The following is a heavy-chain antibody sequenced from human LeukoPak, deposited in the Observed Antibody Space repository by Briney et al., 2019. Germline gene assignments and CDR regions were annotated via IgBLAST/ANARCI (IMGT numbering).Heavy chain of an antibody. V-gene: IGHV3-74*01. CDR1: GFTFSSYW. CDR2: INSDGSST. CDR3: ARLWYNWNDEAFDI. Sequence: GGSLRLSFAASGFTFSSYWMHWVRPAPGKGVVWVSRINSDGSSTSYADSVKGRFTISRDNAKNTLYLQMNSLRAEDTAVYYCARLWYNWNDEAFDIWGQGTMVTVSS. D-gene: IGHD1-1*01. J-gene: IGHJ3*02.